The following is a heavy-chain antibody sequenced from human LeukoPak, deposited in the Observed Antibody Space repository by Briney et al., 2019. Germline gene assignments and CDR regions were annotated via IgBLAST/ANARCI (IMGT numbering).Heavy chain of an antibody. CDR1: GFTFSSYS. CDR2: ISSSSSYI. V-gene: IGHV3-21*01. J-gene: IGHJ6*03. D-gene: IGHD2-8*01. CDR3: ARGMVYAQGDYYYMDV. Sequence: PGGSLRLSCAASGFTFSSYSMNWVRQAPGKGLEWVSSISSSSSYIYYADSVKGRFTISRDNAKNSLYLQMNSLRAEDTAVYYCARGMVYAQGDYYYMDVWGKGTTVTVSS.